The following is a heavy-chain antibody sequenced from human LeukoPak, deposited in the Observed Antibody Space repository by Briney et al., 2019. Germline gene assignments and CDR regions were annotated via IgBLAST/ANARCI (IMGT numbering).Heavy chain of an antibody. J-gene: IGHJ4*02. Sequence: SVKVSCNASGGTFSSYAISWVRQAPGQGLEWMGRLIPILGIANYAQKFQGRVTITADKSTSTAYMELSSLRSEDTAVYYCARGLGWSWYYSSSGLDYWGQGTLVTVSS. D-gene: IGHD6-19*01. CDR1: GGTFSSYA. V-gene: IGHV1-69*04. CDR3: ARGLGWSWYYSSSGLDY. CDR2: LIPILGIA.